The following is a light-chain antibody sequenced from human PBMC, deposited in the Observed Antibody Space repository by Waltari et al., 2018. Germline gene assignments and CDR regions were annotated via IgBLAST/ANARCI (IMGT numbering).Light chain of an antibody. J-gene: IGKJ5*01. CDR2: DAS. CDR1: QSVSSN. V-gene: IGKV3-15*01. CDR3: QQYNRWPPIT. Sequence: EIVMTQSPATLSVFPGETATLSCRASQSVSSNVAWYQKKPGQAPRLLIYDASTRATSIPAKFRGSGSGTEFTLTISSLQSEDFAVYYCQQYNRWPPITFGHGTRLEIK.